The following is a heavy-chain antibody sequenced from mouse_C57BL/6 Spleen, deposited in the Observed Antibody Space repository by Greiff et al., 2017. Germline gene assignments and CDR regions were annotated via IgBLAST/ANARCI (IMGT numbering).Heavy chain of an antibody. CDR1: GYTFTDYY. J-gene: IGHJ2*01. CDR3: ARGAYYGSKDY. V-gene: IGHV1-76*01. CDR2: IYPGSGNT. D-gene: IGHD1-1*01. Sequence: VQLQESGAELVRPGASVKLSCKASGYTFTDYYINWVKQRPGQGLEWIARIYPGSGNTYYNEKFKGKATLTAEKSSSTAYMQLSSLTSEDSAVYFCARGAYYGSKDYWGQGTTLTVSS.